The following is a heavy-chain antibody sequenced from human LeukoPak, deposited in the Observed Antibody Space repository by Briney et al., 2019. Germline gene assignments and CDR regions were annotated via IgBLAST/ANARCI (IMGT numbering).Heavy chain of an antibody. Sequence: PGRSLRLSCAASGFTFSSYGMHWVRQAPGKGLEWVAVIWYDGSNKYYADSVKGRFTISRDNSKNTLYLQMNSLRAEDTAVYYCAKDLWSSSWYREGAFDIWGQGTLVTVSS. V-gene: IGHV3-33*06. CDR1: GFTFSSYG. CDR3: AKDLWSSSWYREGAFDI. CDR2: IWYDGSNK. D-gene: IGHD6-13*01. J-gene: IGHJ4*02.